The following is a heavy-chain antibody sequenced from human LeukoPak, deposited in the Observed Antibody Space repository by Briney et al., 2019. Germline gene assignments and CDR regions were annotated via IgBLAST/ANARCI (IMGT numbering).Heavy chain of an antibody. D-gene: IGHD3-10*01. Sequence: GASVKVSCKASGYTFTSYYMHWVRQAPGQGLEWMGIINPSGGSTSYAQKFQGRVTMTRDTSTSTVYMELSSLRSEDTAVYYCARDRALLWFVESYVDYWGQGTLVTVSS. CDR1: GYTFTSYY. V-gene: IGHV1-46*01. CDR2: INPSGGST. J-gene: IGHJ4*02. CDR3: ARDRALLWFVESYVDY.